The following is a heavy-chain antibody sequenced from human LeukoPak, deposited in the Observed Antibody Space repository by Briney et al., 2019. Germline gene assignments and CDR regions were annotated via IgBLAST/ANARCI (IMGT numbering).Heavy chain of an antibody. CDR2: ISAYNGNT. CDR1: GYTFTSYD. J-gene: IGHJ6*02. Sequence: ASVKVSCKASGYTFTSYDINWVRQATGQGLEWMGWISAYNGNTNYAQKLRGRVTMTTDTSTSTAYMELRSLRSDDTAVYYCAREAGSAAYYYGMDVWGQGTTVTVSS. D-gene: IGHD6-13*01. CDR3: AREAGSAAYYYGMDV. V-gene: IGHV1-18*01.